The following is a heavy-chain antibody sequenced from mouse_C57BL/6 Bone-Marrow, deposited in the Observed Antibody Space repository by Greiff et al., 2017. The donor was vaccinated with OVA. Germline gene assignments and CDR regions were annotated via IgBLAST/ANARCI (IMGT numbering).Heavy chain of an antibody. J-gene: IGHJ3*01. Sequence: EVQRVESGGGLVQPGGSLSLSCAASGFTFTDYYMSWVRQPPGKALEWFGFIRTKANGYTTDYSASVKGRFTISRDNSQSILYLQMNALRAEDSATYYCARVYYGYGAWFAYWGQGTLVTVSA. D-gene: IGHD2-2*01. V-gene: IGHV7-3*01. CDR1: GFTFTDYY. CDR2: IRTKANGYTT. CDR3: ARVYYGYGAWFAY.